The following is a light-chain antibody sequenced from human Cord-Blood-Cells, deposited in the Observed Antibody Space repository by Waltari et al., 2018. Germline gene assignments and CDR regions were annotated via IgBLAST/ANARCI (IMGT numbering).Light chain of an antibody. CDR3: CSYAGSSTFVV. V-gene: IGLV2-23*03. Sequence: SPGQSITISCTGTSSDVGSYNLVSWYQQHPGKAPKLMIYEGSKRPSGVSNRFSGSKSGNTASLTISGLQAEDEADYYCCSYAGSSTFVVFGGGTKLTVL. CDR2: EGS. J-gene: IGLJ2*01. CDR1: SSDVGSYNL.